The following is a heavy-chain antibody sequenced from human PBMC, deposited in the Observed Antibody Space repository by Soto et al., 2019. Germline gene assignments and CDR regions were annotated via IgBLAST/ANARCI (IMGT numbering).Heavy chain of an antibody. V-gene: IGHV4-38-2*01. CDR1: GYPISSGYY. CDR3: ARSSGYVPGGY. Sequence: ASETLSLTYAVSGYPISSGYYWGWIRQPPGKGLEWIGIIHHSGSTYYNPSLRSRITISVDTSKNQFSLKMPSVTAADTAVYYCARSSGYVPGGYWGQGILVTVSS. CDR2: IHHSGST. J-gene: IGHJ4*02. D-gene: IGHD5-12*01.